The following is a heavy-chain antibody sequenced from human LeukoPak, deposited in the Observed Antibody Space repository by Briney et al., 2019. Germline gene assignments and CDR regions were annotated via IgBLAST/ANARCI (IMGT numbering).Heavy chain of an antibody. CDR3: AASVRRAAAYYFDY. CDR1: VYTFTGYY. CDR2: INPNSDCT. Sequence: GSVKVFCKASVYTFTGYYMHWVRQARGQGLEWMGWINPNSDCTNYAQKFQGRITMTRDTSISTAYMELSRLRSDDTAVYYCAASVRRAAAYYFDYWGQGTLVTVSS. D-gene: IGHD2-15*01. J-gene: IGHJ4*02. V-gene: IGHV1-2*02.